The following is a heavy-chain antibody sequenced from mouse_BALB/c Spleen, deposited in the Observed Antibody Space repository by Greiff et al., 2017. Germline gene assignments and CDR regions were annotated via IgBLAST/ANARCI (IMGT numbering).Heavy chain of an antibody. CDR3: TRGDDYDGFAY. D-gene: IGHD2-4*01. V-gene: IGHV1S22*01. CDR1: GYTFTSYW. CDR2: IYPGSGST. J-gene: IGHJ3*01. Sequence: LQQPGSELVRPGASVKLSCKASGYTFTSYWMHWVKQRPGQGLEWIGNIYPGSGSTNYDEKFKSKATLTVDTSSSTAYMQLSSLTSEDSAVYYCTRGDDYDGFAYWGQGTLVTVSA.